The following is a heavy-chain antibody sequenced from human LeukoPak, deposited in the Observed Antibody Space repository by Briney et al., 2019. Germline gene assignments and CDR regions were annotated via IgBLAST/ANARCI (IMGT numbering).Heavy chain of an antibody. D-gene: IGHD3-10*01. CDR2: IYYTGST. V-gene: IGHV4-31*03. CDR1: GGSIISGGHY. Sequence: SETLSLTCTVSGGSIISGGHYWSWIRQHPGKGLEWIGCIYYTGSTYYNPSLKSRLTISVDTSKNQFSLKLNSVTAADTAVYYCARDSAFGEYVMDVWGQGTTVTVSS. CDR3: ARDSAFGEYVMDV. J-gene: IGHJ6*02.